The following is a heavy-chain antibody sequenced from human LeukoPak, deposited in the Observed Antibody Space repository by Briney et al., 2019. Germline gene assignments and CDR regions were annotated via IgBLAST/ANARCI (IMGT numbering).Heavy chain of an antibody. CDR3: ARLRVPAADNWFDP. V-gene: IGHV4-39*01. CDR1: GGSISSSSYY. D-gene: IGHD2-2*01. J-gene: IGHJ5*02. CDR2: VYYSGST. Sequence: SETLSLTCTVSGGSISSSSYYWGWLRQPPGKGLEWIGSVYYSGSTYYNPSLKSRVTISVDTSKNQFSLKLSSVTAADTAVYYCARLRVPAADNWFDPWGQGTLVTVSS.